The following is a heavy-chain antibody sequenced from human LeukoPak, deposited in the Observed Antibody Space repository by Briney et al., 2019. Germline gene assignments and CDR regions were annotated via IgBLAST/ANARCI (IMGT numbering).Heavy chain of an antibody. J-gene: IGHJ4*02. Sequence: ASVKVSCEASGYTFTTYGISWVRQAPGQGLEWMGWINPNSGGTNYAQKFQGRVTMTRDTSISTAYMELSRLRSDDTAVYYCARGSESRVGATGYWGQGTLVTVSS. D-gene: IGHD1-26*01. CDR2: INPNSGGT. V-gene: IGHV1-2*02. CDR3: ARGSESRVGATGY. CDR1: GYTFTTYG.